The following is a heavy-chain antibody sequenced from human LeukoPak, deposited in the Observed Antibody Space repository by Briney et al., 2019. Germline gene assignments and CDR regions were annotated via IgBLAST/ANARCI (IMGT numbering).Heavy chain of an antibody. CDR3: ANYGSVSYFAY. D-gene: IGHD3-10*01. CDR2: ISYDGSNK. V-gene: IGHV3-30*18. CDR1: GFTFSNYG. J-gene: IGHJ4*02. Sequence: GGSLRLSCAASGFTFSNYGMHWVRQAPGKGLEWVALISYDGSNKYYADSVKGRFTISRDDSKNTLYLQMISLRAEDTAVYYCANYGSVSYFAYWGQGTLVTVSS.